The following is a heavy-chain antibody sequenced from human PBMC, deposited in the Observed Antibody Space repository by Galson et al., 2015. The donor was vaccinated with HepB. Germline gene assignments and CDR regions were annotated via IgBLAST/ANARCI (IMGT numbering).Heavy chain of an antibody. CDR3: ARGCYGGNSRWCVDY. J-gene: IGHJ4*02. V-gene: IGHV3-30-3*01. D-gene: IGHD6-13*01. Sequence: SLRLSCAASGFTFSSYAMHWVRQAPGKGLEWVAVISYDGSNKYYAGSVKGRFTISRDNSKNTLYLQMNSLRAEDTAVYYCARGCYGGNSRWCVDYWGQGTLVTVSS. CDR2: ISYDGSNK. CDR1: GFTFSSYA.